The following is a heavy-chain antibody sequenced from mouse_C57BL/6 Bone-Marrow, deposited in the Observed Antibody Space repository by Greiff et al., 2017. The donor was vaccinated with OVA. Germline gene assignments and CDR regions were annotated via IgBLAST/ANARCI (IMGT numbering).Heavy chain of an antibody. CDR3: ARNYDAITTVGPAWFAY. D-gene: IGHD1-1*01. Sequence: VQLQQSGPGLVQPSQSLSITCTVSGFSLTSYGLHWVRQSPGKGLEWLGVIWSGGSTDYNAAFISRLSISKDNSKSQVFFKMNSLQADDTAIYYCARNYDAITTVGPAWFAYWGQGTLVTVSA. CDR2: IWSGGST. J-gene: IGHJ3*01. V-gene: IGHV2-2*01. CDR1: GFSLTSYG.